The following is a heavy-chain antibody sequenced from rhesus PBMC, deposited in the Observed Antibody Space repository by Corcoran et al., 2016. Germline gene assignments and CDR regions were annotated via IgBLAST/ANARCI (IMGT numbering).Heavy chain of an antibody. CDR2: IYGSGGST. Sequence: QVQLQESGPAVVKPSETLSLTCAVSGGSISSSNWWSWIRQSPGKGLEWIGGIYGSGGSTEYNPSLKSRCTISIDTSKNQFSLKLSSVTAADTAVYYCAKYSGGWSRYYFDYWGQGVLVTVSS. D-gene: IGHD6-37*01. V-gene: IGHV4-93*02. CDR3: AKYSGGWSRYYFDY. CDR1: GGSISSSNW. J-gene: IGHJ4*01.